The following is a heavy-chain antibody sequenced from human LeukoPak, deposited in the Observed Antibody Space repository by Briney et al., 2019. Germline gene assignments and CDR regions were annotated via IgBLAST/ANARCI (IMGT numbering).Heavy chain of an antibody. Sequence: KTSETLSLTCIVSGGSISSSSYYWGWIRQPPGKGLEWIGSIYYSGSTYYNPSLKSRVTISVDTSKNQFSLKLSSVTAADTAVYYCARDTDYYDSSGYYYDYWGPGTLVTVSS. CDR2: IYYSGST. V-gene: IGHV4-39*07. D-gene: IGHD3-22*01. CDR3: ARDTDYYDSSGYYYDY. CDR1: GGSISSSSYY. J-gene: IGHJ4*02.